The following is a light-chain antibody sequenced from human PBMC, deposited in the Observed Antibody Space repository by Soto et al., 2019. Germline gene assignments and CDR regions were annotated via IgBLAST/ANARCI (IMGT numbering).Light chain of an antibody. V-gene: IGKV3-15*01. CDR2: GAS. CDR3: QQYYNWPRT. J-gene: IGKJ5*01. CDR1: HSVNSH. Sequence: MIMTQSPATLSVSPWERVTLSCRTSHSVNSHVAWYQQKPGQTPRLLLYGASTRATGIPVRFSGSGFGTEFTLTISSLQSEDFAVYYCQQYYNWPRTFGQGTRLEIK.